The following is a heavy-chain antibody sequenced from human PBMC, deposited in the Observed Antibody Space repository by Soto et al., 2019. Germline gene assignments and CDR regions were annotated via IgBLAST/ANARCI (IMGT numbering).Heavy chain of an antibody. V-gene: IGHV3-73*02. J-gene: IGHJ6*02. CDR1: GFTFSGSA. D-gene: IGHD3-22*01. Sequence: EVQLVESGGGLVQPGGSLKLSCAASGFTFSGSAMHWVRQASGKGLEWVGRIRSKTNSYATAYAASVKGRFTISRDDSKNTEYLQMNSLKTEDTAVYYCTSSALIDYYYCYGMDVWGQGTTVTVSS. CDR3: TSSALIDYYYCYGMDV. CDR2: IRSKTNSYAT.